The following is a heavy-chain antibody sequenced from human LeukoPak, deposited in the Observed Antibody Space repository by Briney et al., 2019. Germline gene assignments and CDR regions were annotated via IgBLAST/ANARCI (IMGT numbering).Heavy chain of an antibody. CDR3: ARSHGPDYYYGMDV. J-gene: IGHJ6*02. D-gene: IGHD4-17*01. CDR1: GFTFSSYA. V-gene: IGHV3-30-3*01. CDR2: ISYDGSNK. Sequence: GRSLRLSCAASGFTFSSYAMHWVRQALGKGLEWVAVISYDGSNKYYADSVKGRFTISRDNSKNTLYLQMNSLRAEDTAVYYCARSHGPDYYYGMDVWGQGTTVTVSS.